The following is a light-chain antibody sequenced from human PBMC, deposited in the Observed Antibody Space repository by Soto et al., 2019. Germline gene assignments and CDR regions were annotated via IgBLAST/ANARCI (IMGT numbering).Light chain of an antibody. CDR3: QQYNNWPPWT. V-gene: IGKV3-15*01. CDR1: QSVSSN. J-gene: IGKJ1*01. CDR2: GAS. Sequence: EIVMTQSPATLSVSPGERATLSCRASQSVSSNLAWYQQKPGQAPRLLIYGASTRATGIPARFSGSGSGTEFTLIISSLQSEDFADYYCQQYNNWPPWTFGQGTKVEIK.